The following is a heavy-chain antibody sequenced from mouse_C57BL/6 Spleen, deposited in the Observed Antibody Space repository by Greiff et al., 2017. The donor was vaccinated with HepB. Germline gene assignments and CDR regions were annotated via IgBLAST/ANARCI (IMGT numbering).Heavy chain of an antibody. D-gene: IGHD1-1*01. Sequence: VQLKESVAELVRPGASVKLSCTASGFNIKNTYMHWVKQRPEQGLEWIGRIDPANGNTKYAPKFQGKATITADTSSNTAYLQLSSLTSEDTAIYDCAPITTVVAKGFAYWGQGTLVTVSA. V-gene: IGHV14-3*01. CDR1: GFNIKNTY. CDR3: APITTVVAKGFAY. CDR2: IDPANGNT. J-gene: IGHJ3*01.